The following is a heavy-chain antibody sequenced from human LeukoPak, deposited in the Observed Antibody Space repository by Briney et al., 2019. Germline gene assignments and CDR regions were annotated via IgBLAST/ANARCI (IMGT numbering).Heavy chain of an antibody. CDR2: IRFDGSNH. D-gene: IGHD3-10*01. CDR3: AKEWYVGSPPDS. Sequence: GGSLRLSCAASGFVFSDYGMHWVRQAPGKGLEWVASIRFDGSNHNYVDSVKGRFTISGDNTKNTLYLQMNSLRPEDTALYYCAKEWYVGSPPDSWGQGTQVTVSS. V-gene: IGHV3-30*02. CDR1: GFVFSDYG. J-gene: IGHJ4*02.